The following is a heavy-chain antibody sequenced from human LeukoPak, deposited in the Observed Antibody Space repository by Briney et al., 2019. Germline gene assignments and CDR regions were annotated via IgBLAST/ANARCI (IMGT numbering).Heavy chain of an antibody. J-gene: IGHJ6*02. Sequence: PGGSLRLSCAASGFTFSDYYMSWIRQAPGKGLEWVSVIYSGGSTYYADSVKGRFTISRDNSKNTLYLQMNSLRAEDTAVYYCARSQSGRYYYGMDVWGQGTTVTVSS. V-gene: IGHV3-53*01. CDR3: ARSQSGRYYYGMDV. D-gene: IGHD1-14*01. CDR2: IYSGGST. CDR1: GFTFSDYY.